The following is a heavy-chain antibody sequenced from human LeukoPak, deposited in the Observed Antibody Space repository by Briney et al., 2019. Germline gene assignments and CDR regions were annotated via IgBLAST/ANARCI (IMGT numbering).Heavy chain of an antibody. CDR2: INPNSGGT. D-gene: IGHD3-22*01. V-gene: IGHV1-2*02. CDR1: GYTFTGYY. J-gene: IGHJ4*02. Sequence: ASVKVSCKASGYTFTGYYMHWVRQAPGQGLEWMGWINPNSGGTNYAQKFQGRVTMTRNTSISTAYMELSSLRSEDTAVYYCARGYYDSSGQTYYFDYWGQGTLVTVSS. CDR3: ARGYYDSSGQTYYFDY.